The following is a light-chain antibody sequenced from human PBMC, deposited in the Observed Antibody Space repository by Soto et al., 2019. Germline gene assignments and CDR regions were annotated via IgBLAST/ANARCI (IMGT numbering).Light chain of an antibody. CDR3: QQYGSSPWT. CDR2: GAS. V-gene: IGKV3-20*01. J-gene: IGKJ1*01. CDR1: QTIRSNY. Sequence: ETVLTQSPGTLSLSPGERATLSCRASQTIRSNYLAWYRQTPGQAPRLLIYGASNSATGLADRLSGSGSGTDFTLLIGRLEPEDFALYYCQQYGSSPWTFGQGTKVELK.